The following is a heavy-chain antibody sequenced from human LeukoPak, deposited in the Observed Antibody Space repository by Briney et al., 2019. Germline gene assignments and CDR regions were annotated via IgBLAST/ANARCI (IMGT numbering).Heavy chain of an antibody. CDR1: GYTFSNYW. CDR3: AGIVGAKLMRAFDI. Sequence: GESLKISCKAFGYTFSNYWIGWVRQMPGKGLEWMGIVYPGDSDTRYSPSFQGQVTISADKSINTAYLQWSSLKASDTAMYYCAGIVGAKLMRAFDIWGQGTMVTVSS. D-gene: IGHD1-26*01. CDR2: VYPGDSDT. J-gene: IGHJ3*02. V-gene: IGHV5-51*01.